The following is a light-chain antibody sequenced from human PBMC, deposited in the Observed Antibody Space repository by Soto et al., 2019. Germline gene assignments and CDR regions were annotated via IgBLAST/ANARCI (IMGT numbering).Light chain of an antibody. J-gene: IGLJ1*01. V-gene: IGLV1-44*01. CDR1: VSDIGSNS. CDR3: AAWDDRLSAYV. CDR2: INN. Sequence: QSVPTQPPSASGTPGQGVTIHCSGGVSDIGSNSVNWYQQLPGTAPKLLIYINNQRPSGVPDRFSGSKSGTSASLAISGLQSEDEAEYFCAAWDDRLSAYVFGTGTKLTVL.